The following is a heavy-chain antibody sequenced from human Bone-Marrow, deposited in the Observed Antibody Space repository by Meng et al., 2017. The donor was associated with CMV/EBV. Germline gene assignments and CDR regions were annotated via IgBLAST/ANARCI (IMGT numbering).Heavy chain of an antibody. CDR2: MNPNSGNT. J-gene: IGHJ6*02. V-gene: IGHV1-8*01. Sequence: ASVKVSCKASGYTFTSYDINWVRQATGQGLEWMGWMNPNSGNTGYAQKFQGRVTMTRNTSISTAYMELSSLRSDDTALYYCARTRYDSTAYDGYYYYAMDVWGQGTTVTVSS. D-gene: IGHD3-22*01. CDR1: GYTFTSYD. CDR3: ARTRYDSTAYDGYYYYAMDV.